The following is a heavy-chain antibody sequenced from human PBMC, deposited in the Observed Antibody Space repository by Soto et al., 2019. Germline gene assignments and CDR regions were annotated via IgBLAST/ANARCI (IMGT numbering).Heavy chain of an antibody. CDR2: ITTTGDA. CDR1: GFSFSNYD. CDR3: ARGEKAFYYMDV. Sequence: GGSLRLSCAASGFSFSNYDMHWVRQVTGKGLEWVSAITTTGDAYYPGSVKGRFTISRDNGKNSLDLQMNGLRAGDTAVYYCARGEKAFYYMDVWGKGTTVNVSS. V-gene: IGHV3-13*01. J-gene: IGHJ6*03.